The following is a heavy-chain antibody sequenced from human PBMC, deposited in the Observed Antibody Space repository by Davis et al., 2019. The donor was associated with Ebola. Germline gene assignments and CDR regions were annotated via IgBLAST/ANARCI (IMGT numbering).Heavy chain of an antibody. J-gene: IGHJ3*02. Sequence: GESLKISCKGSGYSFTTYWITWVRQMPGKGLEWMGNIDPSDSYTNYSPSFQGQVTISADKSISTAYLQWSSLKASDTAMYFCARHVTAVAVPFDIWGQGTMVIVSS. CDR2: IDPSDSYT. CDR1: GYSFTTYW. V-gene: IGHV5-10-1*04. D-gene: IGHD5-18*01. CDR3: ARHVTAVAVPFDI.